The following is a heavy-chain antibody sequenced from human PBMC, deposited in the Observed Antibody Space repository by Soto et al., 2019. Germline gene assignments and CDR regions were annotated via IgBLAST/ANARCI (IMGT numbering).Heavy chain of an antibody. Sequence: PSETLSLTCAVYGGSFSGYYWSWIRQPPGKGLEWIGEINHSGSTNYNPSLKSRVTISVDTSKNQFSLKLSSVTAADTAVYYCARGRGARYCSSTSCYEFDYWGQGTLVTVSS. J-gene: IGHJ4*02. CDR1: GGSFSGYY. D-gene: IGHD2-2*01. V-gene: IGHV4-34*01. CDR3: ARGRGARYCSSTSCYEFDY. CDR2: INHSGST.